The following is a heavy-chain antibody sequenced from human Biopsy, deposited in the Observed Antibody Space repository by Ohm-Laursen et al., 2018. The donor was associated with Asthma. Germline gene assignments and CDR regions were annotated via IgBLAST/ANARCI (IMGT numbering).Heavy chain of an antibody. D-gene: IGHD2-2*01. J-gene: IGHJ4*02. Sequence: SLRLSCTASGFTFSRYGMHWVRQAPGKGLEWVAVISYDGSNKYYADSVKGRFTISRDNSKNTLYLQMNSLRAEDTAVYYCAREGLEYFISPTCPSFAYWGQGPLVTFSS. V-gene: IGHV3-30*03. CDR1: GFTFSRYG. CDR3: AREGLEYFISPTCPSFAY. CDR2: ISYDGSNK.